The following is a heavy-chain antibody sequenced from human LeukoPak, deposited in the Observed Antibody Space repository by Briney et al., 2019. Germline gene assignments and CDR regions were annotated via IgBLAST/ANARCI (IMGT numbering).Heavy chain of an antibody. CDR1: VGSVSSATYY. D-gene: IGHD4-17*01. V-gene: IGHV4-61*01. J-gene: IGHJ4*02. Sequence: SETLSLTCTVTVGSVSSATYYWSWIRQPPGKGLEWFGYIYYGGSTNYNPSLKSPCTISVATAKNQCSRERSDLTAADTAVYYCARRRYGDSGHFDYWGQGTLVTVSS. CDR3: ARRRYGDSGHFDY. CDR2: IYYGGST.